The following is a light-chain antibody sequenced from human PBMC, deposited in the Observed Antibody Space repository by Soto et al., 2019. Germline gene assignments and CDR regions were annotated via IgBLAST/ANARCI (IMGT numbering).Light chain of an antibody. Sequence: IVLTQSPATLSLSPGERATLSCRASQSVSNFLAWYQQRPGQAPRLLLYGASNRATGTPARFSGSGSGTDFTLTISSLEPEDSAVYYCEQRSNRLTFGGGTKVEIK. CDR2: GAS. V-gene: IGKV3-11*01. CDR3: EQRSNRLT. CDR1: QSVSNF. J-gene: IGKJ4*01.